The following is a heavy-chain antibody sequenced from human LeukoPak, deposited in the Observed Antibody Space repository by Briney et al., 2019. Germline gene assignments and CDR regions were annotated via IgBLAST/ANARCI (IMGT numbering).Heavy chain of an antibody. D-gene: IGHD5-24*01. CDR2: IIPIFGTA. J-gene: IGHJ4*02. V-gene: IGHV1-69*13. CDR3: ARESRDGYNYFDY. CDR1: GYTFTSYG. Sequence: GASVKVSCKXSGYTFTSYGISWVRQAPGQGLEWMGGIIPIFGTAKYAQKFQGRVTITADESTSTAYMELSSLRSEDTAVYYCARESRDGYNYFDYWGQGTLVTVSS.